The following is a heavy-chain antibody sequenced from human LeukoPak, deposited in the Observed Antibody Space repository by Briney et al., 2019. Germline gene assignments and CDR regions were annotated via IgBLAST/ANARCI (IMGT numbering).Heavy chain of an antibody. CDR1: GGSISSGGYS. V-gene: IGHV4-30-2*01. CDR3: ARDYGGSFDY. D-gene: IGHD4-23*01. J-gene: IGHJ4*02. Sequence: SQTLSLTCAVSGGSISSGGYSWSWIRQPPGKALEWIGYIYHSGSTYYNPSLKSRVTISVDRSKNQFSLKLSSVTAADTAVYYCARDYGGSFDYWGQGTLVTVSS. CDR2: IYHSGST.